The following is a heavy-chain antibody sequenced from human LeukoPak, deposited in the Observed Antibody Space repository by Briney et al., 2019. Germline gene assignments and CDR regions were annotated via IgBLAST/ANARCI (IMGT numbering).Heavy chain of an antibody. CDR1: GGSFSGYN. CDR2: INHSGST. D-gene: IGHD3-22*01. V-gene: IGHV4-34*01. CDR3: ARNTMTR. Sequence: PSETLSLTCAVYGGSFSGYNWSWIRHPPGKGLEGIGEINHSGSTNYNPSIKSRVTISVAPSKNQFSLKLSSVTAADTAVYYCARNTMTRWGQGTLVTVSS. J-gene: IGHJ4*02.